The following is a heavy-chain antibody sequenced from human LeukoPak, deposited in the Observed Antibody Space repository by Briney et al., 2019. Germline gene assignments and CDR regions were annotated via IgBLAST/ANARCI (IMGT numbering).Heavy chain of an antibody. Sequence: GASVKVSCKVSGCTLTELSMHWVRQAPGKGLEWMGGFDPEDGETIYAQKFQGRVTMTEDTSTDTAYMELSSLRSEDTAVYYCATVRFGESSLLDWGQGTLVTVSS. CDR3: ATVRFGESSLLD. D-gene: IGHD3-10*01. CDR2: FDPEDGET. J-gene: IGHJ4*02. CDR1: GCTLTELS. V-gene: IGHV1-24*01.